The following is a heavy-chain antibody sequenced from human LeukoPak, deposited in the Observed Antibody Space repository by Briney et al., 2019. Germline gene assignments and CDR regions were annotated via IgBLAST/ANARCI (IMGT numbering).Heavy chain of an antibody. CDR1: GYSISNGYY. J-gene: IGHJ4*02. V-gene: IGHV4-38-2*02. D-gene: IGHD3-16*01. Sequence: SETLSLTCTVSGYSISNGYYWGWMRQPPGKGLEWIGSIYHSGRTHYNPSLKSRVIISVDTSKNYFSLKLSSVTAADTAVYYCARDNDSRDPPHFDYWGQGTLVTVSS. CDR3: ARDNDSRDPPHFDY. CDR2: IYHSGRT.